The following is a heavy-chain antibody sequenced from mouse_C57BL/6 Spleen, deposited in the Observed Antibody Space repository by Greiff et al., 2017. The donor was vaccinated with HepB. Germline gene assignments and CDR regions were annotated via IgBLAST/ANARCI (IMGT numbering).Heavy chain of an antibody. D-gene: IGHD1-1*01. CDR3: AIHYYGSSHWYFDV. CDR1: GYTFTSYW. V-gene: IGHV1-53*01. J-gene: IGHJ1*03. CDR2: INPSNGGT. Sequence: QVQLKESGTELVKPGASVKLSCKASGYTFTSYWMHWVKQRPGQGLEWIGNINPSNGGTNYNEKFKSKATLTVDKSSSTAYMQLSSLTSEDSAVYYCAIHYYGSSHWYFDVWGTGTTVTVSS.